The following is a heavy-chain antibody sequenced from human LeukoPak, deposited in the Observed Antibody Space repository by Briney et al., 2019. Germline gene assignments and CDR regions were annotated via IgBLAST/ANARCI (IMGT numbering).Heavy chain of an antibody. CDR3: AREGATEALADY. CDR1: GGSISSYY. D-gene: IGHD1-26*01. CDR2: IYASGST. J-gene: IGHJ4*02. V-gene: IGHV4-4*07. Sequence: SETLSLTCTASGGSISSYYWSWIRQPAGKGLEWIGRIYASGSTNYNPSLKSRVTMSVDTSNNHFSLNLSSVTAADTAVYYCAREGATEALADYWGQGTLVTVSS.